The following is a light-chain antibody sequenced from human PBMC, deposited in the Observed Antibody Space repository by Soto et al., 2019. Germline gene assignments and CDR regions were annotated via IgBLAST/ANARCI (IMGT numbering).Light chain of an antibody. V-gene: IGKV3-11*01. Sequence: EIVLTQSPATLSLSPGERATLSCRASQSVNNYLAWYQQKPGQAPRLLIYDASSRATDIPARFSGSGSGTDFTLTISSLEPVDFGSCYCRDRRNWPLRFGGGTKV. CDR3: RDRRNWPLR. J-gene: IGKJ4*01. CDR2: DAS. CDR1: QSVNNY.